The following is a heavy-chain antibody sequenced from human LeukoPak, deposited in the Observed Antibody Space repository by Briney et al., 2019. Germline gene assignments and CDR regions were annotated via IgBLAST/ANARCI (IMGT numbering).Heavy chain of an antibody. V-gene: IGHV3-23*01. CDR1: GFTFSSYS. CDR3: AKASLYYYDSSGYPTAFDY. Sequence: GGSLRLSCAASGFTFSSYSMNWVRQAPGKGLEWVSAISGSGSSTYYADSVKGRFTISRDNSKNTLYLQMNSLRAEDTAVYYCAKASLYYYDSSGYPTAFDYWGQGTLVTVSS. J-gene: IGHJ4*02. D-gene: IGHD3-22*01. CDR2: ISGSGSST.